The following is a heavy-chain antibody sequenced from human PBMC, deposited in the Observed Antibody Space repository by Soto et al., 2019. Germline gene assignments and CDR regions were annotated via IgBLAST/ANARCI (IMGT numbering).Heavy chain of an antibody. J-gene: IGHJ5*02. CDR3: ARELAVTTWYGWFDP. V-gene: IGHV1-69*13. CDR2: IIPIFGTA. D-gene: IGHD4-4*01. Sequence: AASVKVSCKASGGTFSSYAISWVRQAPGQGLEWMGGIIPIFGTANYAQKFQGRVTITADESTSTAYMELSSLRSEDTAVYYCARELAVTTWYGWFDPWGQGTLVTVSS. CDR1: GGTFSSYA.